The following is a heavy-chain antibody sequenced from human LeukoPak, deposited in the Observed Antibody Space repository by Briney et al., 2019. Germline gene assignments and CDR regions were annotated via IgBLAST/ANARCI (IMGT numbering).Heavy chain of an antibody. V-gene: IGHV4-39*01. CDR1: GGSISSSSHY. D-gene: IGHD1-1*01. CDR2: IYYGGST. Sequence: PSETLSLTCTVSGGSISSSSHYWGWIRRPPGKGLECIGSIYYGGSTYYNPSLKSRVAMSVDMSKNQFSLKLNSVTAADTAVYYCARHNNWSSPDYWGQGTLVIVSS. CDR3: ARHNNWSSPDY. J-gene: IGHJ4*02.